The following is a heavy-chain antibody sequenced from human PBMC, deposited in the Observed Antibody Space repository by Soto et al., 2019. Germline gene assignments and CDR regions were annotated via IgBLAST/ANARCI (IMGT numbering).Heavy chain of an antibody. CDR3: AREDGSGSKNYYYGMDV. CDR2: IYHSGST. J-gene: IGHJ6*02. CDR1: GGSISSSNW. D-gene: IGHD3-10*01. Sequence: PSETLSLTCAVSGGSISSSNWWSWVRQPPGKGLEWIGEIYHSGSTNYNPSLKSRVTISVDKSKNQFSLKLSSVTAADTAVYYCAREDGSGSKNYYYGMDVWGQGTTVTVSS. V-gene: IGHV4-4*02.